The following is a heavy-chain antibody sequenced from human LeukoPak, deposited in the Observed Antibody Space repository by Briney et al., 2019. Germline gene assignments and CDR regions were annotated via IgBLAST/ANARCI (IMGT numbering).Heavy chain of an antibody. Sequence: ASVKVSCKASGYTFTNFGISWVRQAPGQGLEWVGWISAHNGNTNYAQKLQGRVTMTTDTSTSTAYMELRSLRSDDTAVFYCARAPDWGYCSSTSCYWGLDYWGQGTLVTVPS. CDR2: ISAHNGNT. D-gene: IGHD2-2*01. J-gene: IGHJ4*02. CDR3: ARAPDWGYCSSTSCYWGLDY. CDR1: GYTFTNFG. V-gene: IGHV1-18*01.